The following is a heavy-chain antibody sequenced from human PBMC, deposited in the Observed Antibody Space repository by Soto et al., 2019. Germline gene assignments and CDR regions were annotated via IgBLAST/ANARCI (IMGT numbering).Heavy chain of an antibody. Sequence: PSETLSLTCSVSGGSISGDYYWSWIRQSPEKGLEWIGYIYYSGSSYSNPALQSRLSMSLDTFKNQFSLKLRSVTAADTAVYYCARGGPRWPGSFDSWGQGALVTVSS. J-gene: IGHJ4*02. CDR1: GGSISGDYY. CDR2: IYYSGSS. CDR3: ARGGPRWPGSFDS. V-gene: IGHV4-30-4*08. D-gene: IGHD2-15*01.